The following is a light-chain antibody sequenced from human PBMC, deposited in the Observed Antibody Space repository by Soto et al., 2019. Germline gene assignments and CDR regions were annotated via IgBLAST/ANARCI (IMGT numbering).Light chain of an antibody. CDR2: TAS. CDR1: QAVPNN. CDR3: QQLAGFPIT. Sequence: DIHLTQSPSFLSVSVGDRVTITCRPSQAVPNNMAWYQQKPGKAPNLLIYTASTLQTGVPSRFSGSAFGTEFTLTISSLQPEDFATYYCQQLAGFPITFGQGTRLEIK. J-gene: IGKJ5*01. V-gene: IGKV1-9*01.